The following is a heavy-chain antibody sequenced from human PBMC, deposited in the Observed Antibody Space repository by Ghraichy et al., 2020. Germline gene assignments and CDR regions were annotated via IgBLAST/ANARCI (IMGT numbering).Heavy chain of an antibody. CDR1: GFSLSSARMG. V-gene: IGHV2-26*01. CDR2: IFSHDEK. J-gene: IGHJ5*02. CDR3: ARRYCDTTSCPDRLVAFDP. Sequence: SGPTLVKPTETLTLTCTVSGFSLSSARMGVSWIRQPPGKALEWLAHIFSHDEKSYRTSLRSRLTISKDASKSQVVLTMTNMDPADTATYYCARRYCDTTSCPDRLVAFDPWGQGTLVTVSS. D-gene: IGHD2-2*01.